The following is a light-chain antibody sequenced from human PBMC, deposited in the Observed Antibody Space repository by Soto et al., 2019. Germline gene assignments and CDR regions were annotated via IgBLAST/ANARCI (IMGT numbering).Light chain of an antibody. V-gene: IGLV2-23*01. CDR2: EAN. CDR1: SSDVGSYDL. J-gene: IGLJ2*01. CDR3: CSYAGSYTYVI. Sequence: QSALTQPASVSGSPGQSITISCTGTSSDVGSYDLVSWYQQRPGEAPKVMIYEANRRPSGVSNRFSGSKSGHTASLTISGLQADDEADYFCCSYAGSYTYVIFGGGTKLTVL.